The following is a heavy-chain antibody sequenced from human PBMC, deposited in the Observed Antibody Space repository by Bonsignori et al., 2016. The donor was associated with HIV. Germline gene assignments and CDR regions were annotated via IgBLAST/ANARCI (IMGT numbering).Heavy chain of an antibody. J-gene: IGHJ4*02. CDR2: SITVGDT. CDR3: ARGRGSGISRYFDY. D-gene: IGHD3-10*01. CDR1: VAPSVITT. Sequence: QVQLQESGPRTGEAFGRPCPSPALSLVAPSVITTGSGSGSPQGRDWSGLRMSITVGDTNYNPSLQSRVTISVDTSKRQFSLKMTSVTAADTAVYYCARGRGSGISRYFDYWGQGALVTVSS. V-gene: IGHV4-59*12.